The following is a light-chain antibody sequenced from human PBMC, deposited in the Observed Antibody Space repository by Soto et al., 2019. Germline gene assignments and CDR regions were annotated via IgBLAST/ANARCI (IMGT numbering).Light chain of an antibody. V-gene: IGLV1-44*01. CDR2: SNT. J-gene: IGLJ2*01. Sequence: QSVLTQPPSASGTPGQTIAISCSGGSSNIGSHTVNWYQQLPGTAPRLLIYSNTQRPSGVPDHFSGSKSGTSASLAISGLQSEYEGDYYCAAWDDSLNGVVFSGGTKVTVL. CDR1: SSNIGSHT. CDR3: AAWDDSLNGVV.